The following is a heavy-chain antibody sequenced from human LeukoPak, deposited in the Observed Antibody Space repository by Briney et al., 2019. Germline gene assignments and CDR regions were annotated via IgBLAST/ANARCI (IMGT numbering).Heavy chain of an antibody. V-gene: IGHV1-2*02. J-gene: IGHJ3*02. CDR1: GYTFTGYY. CDR3: ARRRIVRGVIITTHAFDI. Sequence: ASVKVSCKASGYTFTGYYMHWVRQAPGQGLEWMGWINPNSGGTNYAQKFQGRVTMTRDTSISTAYMELSRLRSDDTAVYYCARRRIVRGVIITTHAFDIWGQGTMVTVSS. CDR2: INPNSGGT. D-gene: IGHD3-10*01.